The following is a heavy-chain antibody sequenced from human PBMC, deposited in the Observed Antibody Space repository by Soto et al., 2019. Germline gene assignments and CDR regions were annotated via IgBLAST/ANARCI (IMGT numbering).Heavy chain of an antibody. D-gene: IGHD3-10*01. CDR1: GYTFTSYG. CDR2: ISAYNGNT. J-gene: IGHJ5*02. V-gene: IGHV1-18*01. Sequence: QVQLVQSGAEVKKPGASVKVSCKASGYTFTSYGISWVRQAPGQGLEWMGWISAYNGNTNYAQKLQGRVTMTTDISTSTADMELRSLRSDDTAVYYCARDNRLLWFGGGFDPWGQGTLVTVSS. CDR3: ARDNRLLWFGGGFDP.